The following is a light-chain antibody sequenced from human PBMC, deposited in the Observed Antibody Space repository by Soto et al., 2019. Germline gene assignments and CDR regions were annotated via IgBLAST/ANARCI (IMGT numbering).Light chain of an antibody. CDR3: QQYSSSPWT. CDR1: QSINSGY. V-gene: IGKV3-20*01. J-gene: IGKJ1*01. Sequence: EIVLTQSPGTLSLSPGERATLSCRASQSINSGYLAWYQQKPGQAPRLLIYGTSSRATGIPVRFSGTESGTDFILTISRLEPEDAAVYYCQQYSSSPWTFGQGTKVEVK. CDR2: GTS.